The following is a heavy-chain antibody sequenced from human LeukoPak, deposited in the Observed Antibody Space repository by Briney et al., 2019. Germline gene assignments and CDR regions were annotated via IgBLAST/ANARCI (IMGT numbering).Heavy chain of an antibody. D-gene: IGHD1-26*01. V-gene: IGHV1-69*05. CDR1: GGTFSSCA. CDR3: ARGPIYSGSYYGY. J-gene: IGHJ4*02. CDR2: IIPIFGTA. Sequence: SVKVSCKASGGTFSSCAISWVRQAPGQGLEWMGRIIPIFGTANYAQKFQGRVTITTDESTSTAYMELSSLRSEDTAVYYCARGPIYSGSYYGYWGQGTLVTVSS.